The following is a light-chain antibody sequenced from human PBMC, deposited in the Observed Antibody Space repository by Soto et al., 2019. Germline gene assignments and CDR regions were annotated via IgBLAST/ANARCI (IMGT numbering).Light chain of an antibody. CDR3: ATWDDNVSGRL. Sequence: QSVLTQPPSASGTPGQRVTISCSGGLSKIGSNYVYWYQQLPGTAPKLLIYRNTQRPSGVPDRFSGSKSGTSASLAISGLRSGDEADYYCATWDDNVSGRLFGGGTKLTVL. CDR2: RNT. CDR1: LSKIGSNY. V-gene: IGLV1-47*01. J-gene: IGLJ3*02.